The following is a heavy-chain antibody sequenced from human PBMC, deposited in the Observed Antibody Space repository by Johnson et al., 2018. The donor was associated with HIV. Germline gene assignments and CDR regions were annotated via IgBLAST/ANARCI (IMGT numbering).Heavy chain of an antibody. J-gene: IGHJ3*02. CDR3: AREAQTHAFDI. Sequence: EVQLVESGGGLIQPGGSLRLSCAASGFTVSSNYMSWVRQAPGKGLEWVSVIYSGGSTYYADSVKGRFIISRDNAKNTLYLQMNSLRAGDTAVYYCAREAQTHAFDIWGQGTMVTVSS. D-gene: IGHD4-23*01. V-gene: IGHV3-53*01. CDR1: GFTVSSNY. CDR2: IYSGGST.